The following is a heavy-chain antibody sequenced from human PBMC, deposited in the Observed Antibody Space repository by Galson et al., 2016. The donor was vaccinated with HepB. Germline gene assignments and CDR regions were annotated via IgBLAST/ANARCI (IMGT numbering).Heavy chain of an antibody. CDR1: GFTLTDLW. J-gene: IGHJ6*02. CDR3: ARGKGLVVLPKDYGLDV. Sequence: SLRLSCAASGFTLTDLWMNWVRQAPGKGLEWVANIHPDGSQKNYIDSVKGRFTISRDNSKNTLYLQMNSLRGEDTAVYYCARGKGLVVLPKDYGLDVWGQGQTVTFAS. CDR2: IHPDGSQK. D-gene: IGHD2-21*01. V-gene: IGHV3-7*03.